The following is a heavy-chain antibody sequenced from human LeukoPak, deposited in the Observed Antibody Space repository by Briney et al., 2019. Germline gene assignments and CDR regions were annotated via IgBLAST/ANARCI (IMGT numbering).Heavy chain of an antibody. CDR3: ARHPSYYDSSGSEPYFDY. V-gene: IGHV1-69*06. J-gene: IGHJ4*02. Sequence: GASVKVSCKASGGTFSSYAISWVRQAPGQGLEWMGGIIPIFGTANYAQKFQGRVTITADKSTSTAYMELSSLRSEDTAVYYCARHPSYYDSSGSEPYFDYWGQGTLVTVSS. CDR1: GGTFSSYA. CDR2: IIPIFGTA. D-gene: IGHD3-22*01.